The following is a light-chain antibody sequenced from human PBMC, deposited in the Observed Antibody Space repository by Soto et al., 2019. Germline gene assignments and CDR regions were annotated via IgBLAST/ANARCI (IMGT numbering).Light chain of an antibody. V-gene: IGLV6-57*04. CDR3: QSYDSSNVV. Sequence: NFMLTQPLSVSESPGKTVTISCTRSSGSIASNYVQWYQQRPGSAPTTVIYEDNQRPSGVPDRFSGSIDSSSNSASLTISGLKTEDVADYYCQSYDSSNVVFGGGTKLTVL. CDR1: SGSIASNY. J-gene: IGLJ2*01. CDR2: EDN.